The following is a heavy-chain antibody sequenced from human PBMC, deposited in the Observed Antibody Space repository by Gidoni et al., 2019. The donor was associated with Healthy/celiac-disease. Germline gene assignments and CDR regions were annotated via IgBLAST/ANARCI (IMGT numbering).Heavy chain of an antibody. Sequence: QVQLQESGPGLVKPTETLSLTCTVSGGSISSSYWSWIRQPPGKGLEWIGYIYYSGSTNYTPSLKSRVTISVDTSKNQFSLKLSSVTAADTAVYYCARVPVGGCTNGVCYGFDYWGQGTLVTVSS. J-gene: IGHJ4*02. D-gene: IGHD2-8*01. CDR1: GGSISSSY. CDR2: IYYSGST. CDR3: ARVPVGGCTNGVCYGFDY. V-gene: IGHV4-59*01.